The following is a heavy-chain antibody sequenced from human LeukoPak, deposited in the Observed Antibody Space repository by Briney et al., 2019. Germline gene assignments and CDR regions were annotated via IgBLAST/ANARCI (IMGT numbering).Heavy chain of an antibody. CDR1: GFTFSSFP. Sequence: PGGSLRLSCAVSGFTFSSFPFHWVRQAPAKGLEWEAAISTDGSYKYYGDSVKGRFTISRDNRMNTLYLQMNGLRPDDTAVYYCARSLIPGRWYFDLWGRGTLVTVSS. V-gene: IGHV3-30*04. CDR3: ARSLIPGRWYFDL. D-gene: IGHD3-16*01. CDR2: ISTDGSYK. J-gene: IGHJ2*01.